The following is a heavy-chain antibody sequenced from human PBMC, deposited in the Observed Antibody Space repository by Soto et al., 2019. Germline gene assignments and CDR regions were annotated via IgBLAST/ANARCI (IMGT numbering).Heavy chain of an antibody. Sequence: SVKVSCKASGGTFSSYTISWVRQAPGQGLEWMGRIIPILGIANYAQKFQGRVTITADKSTSTAYMELRSLRSDDTAVYYCARVALDYYDSSGYYYVYAFDIWGQGTMVTVSS. D-gene: IGHD3-22*01. CDR2: IIPILGIA. J-gene: IGHJ3*02. CDR3: ARVALDYYDSSGYYYVYAFDI. CDR1: GGTFSSYT. V-gene: IGHV1-69*02.